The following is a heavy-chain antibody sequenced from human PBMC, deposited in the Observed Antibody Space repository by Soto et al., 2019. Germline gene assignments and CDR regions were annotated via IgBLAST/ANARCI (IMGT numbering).Heavy chain of an antibody. CDR2: IRSKAYGGTT. J-gene: IGHJ4*02. D-gene: IGHD6-13*01. CDR3: TRDSSWTSNYYFDY. Sequence: GGSLRLSCTASGFTFGDYAMSWFRQAPGKGLEWVGFIRSKAYGGTTEYAASVKGRFTISRDDSKSIAYLQMNSLKTEDTAVYYCTRDSSWTSNYYFDYWGQGTLVTVSS. CDR1: GFTFGDYA. V-gene: IGHV3-49*03.